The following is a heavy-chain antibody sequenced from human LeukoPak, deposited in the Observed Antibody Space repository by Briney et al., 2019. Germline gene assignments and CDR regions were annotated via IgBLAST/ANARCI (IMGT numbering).Heavy chain of an antibody. CDR2: INNDGSTI. Sequence: GGSLRLSCAASGFTFSSYWVHWVRQAPGKGLEWVSRINNDGSTINYADSVKGRFTISRDNAQNTLYLQMDSLRAEDTAMYYCVRDRGYCSGGTCYALWDYWGQGTLVTVSS. CDR3: VRDRGYCSGGTCYALWDY. CDR1: GFTFSSYW. V-gene: IGHV3-74*01. J-gene: IGHJ4*02. D-gene: IGHD2-15*01.